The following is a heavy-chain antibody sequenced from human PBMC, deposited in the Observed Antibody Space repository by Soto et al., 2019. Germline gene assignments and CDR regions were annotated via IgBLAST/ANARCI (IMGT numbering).Heavy chain of an antibody. CDR3: AIGIAAAPVNRYFDL. CDR2: IYHSGST. CDR1: GGSISSSNW. J-gene: IGHJ2*01. Sequence: QVQLQESGPGLVKPSGTMSLTCAVSGGSISSSNWWSWVRQPPGKGLEWIGEIYHSGSTNYNPSLKSRVNISVDKSKNQFSLKLSSVTATDTAVYYCAIGIAAAPVNRYFDLWGRGTLVTVSS. V-gene: IGHV4-4*02. D-gene: IGHD6-13*01.